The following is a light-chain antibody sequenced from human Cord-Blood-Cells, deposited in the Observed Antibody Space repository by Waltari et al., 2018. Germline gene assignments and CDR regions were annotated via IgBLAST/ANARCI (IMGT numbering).Light chain of an antibody. CDR1: SSDVGGSNY. J-gene: IGLJ2*01. Sequence: QSALTQPRSVSGSPGQSVTISCTGTSSDVGGSNYVSWYQQHPGKAPKLMIYDVSKRPSGVPDRFSGSKSGNTASLTISGLQAEAEADYYCCSYAGSYVVFGGGTKLTVL. CDR3: CSYAGSYVV. CDR2: DVS. V-gene: IGLV2-11*01.